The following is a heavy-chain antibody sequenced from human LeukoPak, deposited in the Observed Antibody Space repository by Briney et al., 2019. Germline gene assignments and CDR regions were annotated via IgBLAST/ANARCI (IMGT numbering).Heavy chain of an antibody. J-gene: IGHJ2*01. CDR3: ARDQTTETTAAWYCDL. CDR2: IHYSGRS. D-gene: IGHD4-17*01. Sequence: SETLSLTCTVSGGSISTYYWSWIRQPPGKGLEWVGSIHYSGRSNSNPSLTGRLTISVDTSKNQFSLKLSSVTASDTAVYYCARDQTTETTAAWYCDLWGRGTLVTVSS. CDR1: GGSISTYY. V-gene: IGHV4-59*01.